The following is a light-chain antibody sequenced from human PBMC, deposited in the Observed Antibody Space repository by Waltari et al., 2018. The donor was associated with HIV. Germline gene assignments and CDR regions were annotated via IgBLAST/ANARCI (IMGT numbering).Light chain of an antibody. J-gene: IGKJ2*01. CDR3: QQTFSIPYT. CDR1: QNINTF. Sequence: DIQMAQSPSSLSASIGDRVTITCRASQNINTFLNWYQQKPGKAPNLLIYAASTLHNGVPSNFSGSGSGTDFTLTIDSLQPADFATYYCQQTFSIPYTFGQGTEL. V-gene: IGKV1-39*01. CDR2: AAS.